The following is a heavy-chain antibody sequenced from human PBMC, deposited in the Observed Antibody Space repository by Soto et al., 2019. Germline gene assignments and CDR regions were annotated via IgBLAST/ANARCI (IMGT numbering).Heavy chain of an antibody. CDR3: VRGGGGGLFEH. CDR2: ISPKSTYR. J-gene: IGHJ4*02. Sequence: QVHLVESGGGLVKPGGSLRLSCPTSGFPFSDYYMSWIRQAPGKGLEWLSLISPKSTYRNYADSVKGRFTISRDNTKSSLFLQMNSLGVEDTAVYYCVRGGGGGLFEHWGQGVLVTVSS. D-gene: IGHD2-21*01. CDR1: GFPFSDYY. V-gene: IGHV3-11*06.